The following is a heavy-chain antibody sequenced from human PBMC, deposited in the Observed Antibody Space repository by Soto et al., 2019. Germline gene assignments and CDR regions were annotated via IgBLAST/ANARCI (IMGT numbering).Heavy chain of an antibody. J-gene: IGHJ4*02. Sequence: GGSLRLSCAASGFTFSSYAMHWVRQAPGKGLEWVAVISYDGSNKYYADSVKGRFTISRDNSKNTLYLQMNSLRAEDTAVYYCFWGYGFDYWGQGTLVTVSS. CDR2: ISYDGSNK. CDR3: FWGYGFDY. V-gene: IGHV3-30-3*01. D-gene: IGHD5-18*01. CDR1: GFTFSSYA.